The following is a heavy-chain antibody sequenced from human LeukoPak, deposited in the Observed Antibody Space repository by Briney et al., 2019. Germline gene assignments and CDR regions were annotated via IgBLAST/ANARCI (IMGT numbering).Heavy chain of an antibody. CDR2: IYPGDSDT. V-gene: IGHV5-51*01. Sequence: GESLKISCKGSGYSFTSYWIGWVRQMPGKGLEWMGIIYPGDSDTRYSPSFQGQVTISADKSISTAYLQWSSLKVSDTAMYYCARHRGVVATISPACNWFDPWGQGTLVTVSS. J-gene: IGHJ5*02. D-gene: IGHD5-12*01. CDR1: GYSFTSYW. CDR3: ARHRGVVATISPACNWFDP.